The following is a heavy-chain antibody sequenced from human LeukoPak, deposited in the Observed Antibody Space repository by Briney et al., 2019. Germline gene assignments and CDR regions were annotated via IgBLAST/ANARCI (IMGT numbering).Heavy chain of an antibody. J-gene: IGHJ4*01. CDR2: IHQHGSKE. CDR3: ARIGHDLFQTFDF. D-gene: IGHD1-1*01. Sequence: GGSLRLSCTTSGFNLMAYWMGWGRQDLGKGLEWVANIHQHGSKENYLDSVKGRFTISRDNAKSTIYLQMNSLRAEDTAIYYCARIGHDLFQTFDFWGNGNLVTVSS. V-gene: IGHV3-7*03. CDR1: GFNLMAYW.